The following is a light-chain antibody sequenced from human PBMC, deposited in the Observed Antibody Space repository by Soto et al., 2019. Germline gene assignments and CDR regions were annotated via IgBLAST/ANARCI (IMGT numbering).Light chain of an antibody. Sequence: DIQMTQSPASLAASVGDRVTITCRASQSISSYLNWYQQKPGKAPKLLIYAASSLKRGVPSRVSGSGSGTDFTLTSSSLPPEDFATDYCHQSYSTPPSFGQGTKLE. CDR2: AAS. CDR1: QSISSY. CDR3: HQSYSTPPS. V-gene: IGKV1-39*01. J-gene: IGKJ2*03.